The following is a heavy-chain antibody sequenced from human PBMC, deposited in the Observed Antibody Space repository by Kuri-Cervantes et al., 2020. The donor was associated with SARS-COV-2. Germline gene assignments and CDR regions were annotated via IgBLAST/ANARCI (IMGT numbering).Heavy chain of an antibody. V-gene: IGHV3-9*01. CDR3: AKDTQLVLDY. CDR2: ISWNSGSI. CDR1: GFTFDDYA. D-gene: IGHD6-13*01. J-gene: IGHJ4*02. Sequence: GGSLRLSCAASGFTFDDYAMHWVRQAPGKGLEWVSGISWNSGSIGYADSVKGRFTISRDNAKNSLYLQMNSLRAEDTALYYCAKDTQLVLDYWDQGTLVTVSS.